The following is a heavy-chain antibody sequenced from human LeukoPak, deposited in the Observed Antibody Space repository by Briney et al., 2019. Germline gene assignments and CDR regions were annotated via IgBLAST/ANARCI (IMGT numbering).Heavy chain of an antibody. V-gene: IGHV3-23*01. D-gene: IGHD6-19*01. J-gene: IGHJ4*02. Sequence: GGSLRLSCAASGFTFSSYPMSWVRQAPGKGLEWVSAISSGGGSTWYADSVKGRFTISRDNSKNTLYLQMNSLRAEDTAVYYCARGSGWFYFDYWGQGTLVTVSS. CDR1: GFTFSSYP. CDR2: ISSGGGST. CDR3: ARGSGWFYFDY.